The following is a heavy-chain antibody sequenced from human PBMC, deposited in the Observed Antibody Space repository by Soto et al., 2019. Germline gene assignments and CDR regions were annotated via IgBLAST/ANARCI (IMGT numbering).Heavy chain of an antibody. V-gene: IGHV3-33*08. J-gene: IGHJ4*02. CDR1: GFTFSSYG. CDR3: ARDGLAYCGGDCYSNLDY. CDR2: IWYDGSNK. Sequence: QVQLVESGGGLVKPGGSLRLSCAASGFTFSSYGMHWVRQAPGKGLEWVAVIWYDGSNKYYADSVKGRFTISRDNSKNTLYLQMNSLRAEDTAVYYCARDGLAYCGGDCYSNLDYWGQGTLVTVSS. D-gene: IGHD2-21*02.